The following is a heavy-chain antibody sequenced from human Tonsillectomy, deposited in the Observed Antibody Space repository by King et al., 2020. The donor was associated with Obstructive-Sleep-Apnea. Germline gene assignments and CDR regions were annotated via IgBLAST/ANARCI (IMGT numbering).Heavy chain of an antibody. CDR2: IYYSGST. V-gene: IGHV4-59*01. CDR1: GGSISSYY. Sequence: QLQESGPGLVKPSETLSLTCTVSGGSISSYYWSWIRQPPGKGLEWIGYIYYSGSTNYNPSLKSRVTISVDTSKNQFSLKLSSVTAADTAVYYCASGLYGDEYFQHWGQGTLVTVSS. J-gene: IGHJ1*01. D-gene: IGHD4-17*01. CDR3: ASGLYGDEYFQH.